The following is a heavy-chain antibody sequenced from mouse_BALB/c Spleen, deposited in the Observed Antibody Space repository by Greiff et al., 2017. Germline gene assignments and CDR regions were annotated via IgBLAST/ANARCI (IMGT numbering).Heavy chain of an antibody. CDR3: ASYYLRYAMDY. D-gene: IGHD1-1*01. Sequence: EVQRVESGGDLVKPGGSLKLSCAASGFTFSSYGMSWVRQTPDKRLEWVATISSGGSYTYYPDSVKGRFTISRDNAKNTLYLQMSSLKSEDTAMYYCASYYLRYAMDYWGQGTSVTVSS. CDR2: ISSGGSYT. CDR1: GFTFSSYG. J-gene: IGHJ4*01. V-gene: IGHV5-6*01.